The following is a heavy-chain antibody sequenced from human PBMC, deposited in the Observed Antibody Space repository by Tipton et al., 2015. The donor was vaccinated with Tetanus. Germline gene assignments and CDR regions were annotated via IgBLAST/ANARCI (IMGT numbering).Heavy chain of an antibody. D-gene: IGHD3-10*01. CDR1: GGSISSSSFY. J-gene: IGHJ4*02. V-gene: IGHV4-39*01. CDR2: IYYSGST. CDR3: ARSFRPRRITMVRGALGYFDY. Sequence: LRLSCTVSGGSISSSSFYWGWIRQPPGKELEWIGSIYYSGSTYYNPSLKSRVTISVDTSKNQFSLKLTSVTAADTAVYYCARSFRPRRITMVRGALGYFDYWGQGTLVTVSS.